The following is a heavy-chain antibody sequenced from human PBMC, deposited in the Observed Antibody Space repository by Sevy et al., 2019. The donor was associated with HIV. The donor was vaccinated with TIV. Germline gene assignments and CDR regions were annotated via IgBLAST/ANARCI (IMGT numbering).Heavy chain of an antibody. V-gene: IGHV4-39*01. CDR3: ARNVGYCTNGVCYRGVFDY. J-gene: IGHJ4*02. Sequence: SETLSLTCTVSGGSISSSSYYWGWISQPPGKGLEWIGSIYYSGSTYYNPSLKSRITISVDTSKNQFSLKLSSVTAADTAVYYCARNVGYCTNGVCYRGVFDYWGQGTLVTVSS. CDR1: GGSISSSSYY. CDR2: IYYSGST. D-gene: IGHD2-8*01.